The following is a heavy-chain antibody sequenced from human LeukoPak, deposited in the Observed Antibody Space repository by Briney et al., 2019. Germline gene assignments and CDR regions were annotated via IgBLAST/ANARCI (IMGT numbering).Heavy chain of an antibody. D-gene: IGHD4-11*01. Sequence: PGGSLRLSCAASGFTVSSNYMSWVRQAPGKGLEWVSVIYSGGSTYYADSVKGRFTISRDNSQNTLHLQMNILRVEDTAVYYFVKDWGVLPDYSADGFDIWGPGTVVTVSS. CDR3: VKDWGVLPDYSADGFDI. V-gene: IGHV3-53*05. CDR1: GFTVSSNY. J-gene: IGHJ3*02. CDR2: IYSGGST.